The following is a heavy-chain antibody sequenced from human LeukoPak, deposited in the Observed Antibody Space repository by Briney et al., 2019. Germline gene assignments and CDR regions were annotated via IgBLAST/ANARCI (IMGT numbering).Heavy chain of an antibody. V-gene: IGHV3-21*04. J-gene: IGHJ3*02. CDR2: ISSSSSYI. CDR3: ARGRVDYYDSSGYYLEQSDAFDI. CDR1: GFTFSSYS. Sequence: GGSLRLSCAASGFTFSSYSMNWVRQAPGKGLEWVSSISSSSSYIYYADSVKGRFTISRDNAKNSLYLQMNSLRAEDTAVYYCARGRVDYYDSSGYYLEQSDAFDIWGQGTMVTVSS. D-gene: IGHD3-22*01.